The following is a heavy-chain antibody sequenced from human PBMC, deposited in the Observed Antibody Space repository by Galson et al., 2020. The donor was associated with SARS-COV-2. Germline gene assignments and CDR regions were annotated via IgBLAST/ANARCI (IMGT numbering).Heavy chain of an antibody. CDR2: IKQDGGEQ. J-gene: IGHJ4*02. Sequence: GESLKISCAASGFTFSNFWMSWVRQTPGKGLEWLATIKQDGGEQHYADSVKGRFTISKDNAKDSLHLEMNSLRVDDTAVYYCVREKGGSGRFDSWGRGTLVSVSS. V-gene: IGHV3-7*01. CDR3: VREKGGSGRFDS. CDR1: GFTFSNFW. D-gene: IGHD6-19*01.